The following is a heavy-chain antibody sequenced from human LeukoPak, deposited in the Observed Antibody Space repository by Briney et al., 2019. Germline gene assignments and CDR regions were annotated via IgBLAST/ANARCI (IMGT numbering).Heavy chain of an antibody. V-gene: IGHV3-30*03. CDR1: GFTFSSYG. Sequence: PGGSLGLSCAASGFTFSSYGMHWVRQAPGKGLEWVAVISYDGSNKYYADSVKGRFTISRDNAKKTLYLQMNSLRAEDTAVYYCARVIGVIGAFDIWGQGTMVTVSS. CDR3: ARVIGVIGAFDI. CDR2: ISYDGSNK. J-gene: IGHJ3*02. D-gene: IGHD3-22*01.